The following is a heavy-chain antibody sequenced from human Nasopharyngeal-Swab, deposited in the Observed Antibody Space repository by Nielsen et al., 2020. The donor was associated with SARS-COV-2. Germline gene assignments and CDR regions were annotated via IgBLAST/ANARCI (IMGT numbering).Heavy chain of an antibody. J-gene: IGHJ4*02. V-gene: IGHV1-69*04. Sequence: WVRQAPGQRLEWMGRIIPILGIANYAQKFQGRVTITADKSTSTAYMELSSLRSEDTAVYYCARDRSRGYSYGYGVWGQGTLVTVSS. CDR3: ARDRSRGYSYGYGV. CDR2: IIPILGIA. D-gene: IGHD5-18*01.